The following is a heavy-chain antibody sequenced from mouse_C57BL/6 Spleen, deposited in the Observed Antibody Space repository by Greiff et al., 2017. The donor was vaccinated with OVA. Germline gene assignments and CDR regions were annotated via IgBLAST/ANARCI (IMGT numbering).Heavy chain of an antibody. D-gene: IGHD2-4*01. CDR3: AVIYYDYDGYYAMDY. CDR1: GYSITSGYY. J-gene: IGHJ4*01. Sequence: EVHLVESGPGLVKPSQSLSLTCSVTGYSITSGYYWNWIRQFPGNKLEWMGYISYDGSNNYNPSLKNRISITRDTSKNQFFLKLNSVTTEDTATYYCAVIYYDYDGYYAMDYWGQGTSVTVSS. V-gene: IGHV3-6*01. CDR2: ISYDGSN.